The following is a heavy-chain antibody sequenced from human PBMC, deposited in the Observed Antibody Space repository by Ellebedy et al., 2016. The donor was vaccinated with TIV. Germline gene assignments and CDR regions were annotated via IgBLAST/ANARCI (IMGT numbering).Heavy chain of an antibody. D-gene: IGHD5-18*01. CDR1: GGTFSSYA. Sequence: ASVKVSCKASGGTFSSYAISWVRQAPGQGLEWMGRIIPILGIANYAQRFQGRVTLTADKSTSTAYMELSSLRSEDTAVYYCATVPFTAMVNDAFDIWGQGTMVTVSS. CDR3: ATVPFTAMVNDAFDI. J-gene: IGHJ3*02. V-gene: IGHV1-69*04. CDR2: IIPILGIA.